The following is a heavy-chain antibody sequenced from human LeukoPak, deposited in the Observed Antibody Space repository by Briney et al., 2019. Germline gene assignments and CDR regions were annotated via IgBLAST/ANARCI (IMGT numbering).Heavy chain of an antibody. D-gene: IGHD3-22*01. J-gene: IGHJ4*02. CDR1: EFSVGSNY. V-gene: IGHV3-66*01. Sequence: GGSLRLSCAASEFSVGSNYMTWVRQAPGKGLEWVPLIYSGGSTYYADSVKGRFTISRDNSKNTLYLQMNSLRAEDTAVYYCATLHYDSSGYYQDGDYWGQGTLVTVSS. CDR2: IYSGGST. CDR3: ATLHYDSSGYYQDGDY.